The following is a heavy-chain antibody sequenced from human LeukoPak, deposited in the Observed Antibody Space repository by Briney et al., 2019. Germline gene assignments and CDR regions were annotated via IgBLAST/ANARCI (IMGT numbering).Heavy chain of an antibody. Sequence: GGSLRLSCAASGFTFSSYGMHWVRQAPGKGLEWVAVIWCDGSNKYYADSVKGRFTISRDNSKNTLYLQMNSLRAEDTAVYYCARGHYDFWSGYPYYFDCWGQGTLVTVS. J-gene: IGHJ4*02. CDR3: ARGHYDFWSGYPYYFDC. D-gene: IGHD3-3*01. CDR1: GFTFSSYG. CDR2: IWCDGSNK. V-gene: IGHV3-33*08.